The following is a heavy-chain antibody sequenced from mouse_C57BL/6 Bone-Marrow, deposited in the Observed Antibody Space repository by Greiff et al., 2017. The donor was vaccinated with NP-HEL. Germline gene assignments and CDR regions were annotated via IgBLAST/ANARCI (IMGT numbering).Heavy chain of an antibody. J-gene: IGHJ4*01. D-gene: IGHD3-1*01. V-gene: IGHV1-54*01. CDR2: INPGSGGT. Sequence: VQLQQSGAELVRPGTSVKVSCKASGYAFTNYLIEWVKQRPGQGLEWIGVINPGSGGTNYNEKFKGKATLTADKSSSTAYMQLSSLTSEDSAVYFCARAQLYYAMDYWGQGTSVTVSS. CDR3: ARAQLYYAMDY. CDR1: GYAFTNYL.